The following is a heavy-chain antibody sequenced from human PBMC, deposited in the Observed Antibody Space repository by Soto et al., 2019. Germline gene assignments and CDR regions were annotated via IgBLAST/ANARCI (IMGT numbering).Heavy chain of an antibody. CDR3: ARAMGPWSSSSVYYFDY. D-gene: IGHD6-13*01. CDR2: IYYSGST. Sequence: SETLSLTCTVSGGSISSGGYYWSWIRQHPGKGLEWIGYIYYSGSTYYNPSLKSRVTISVDTSKNQFSLKLSSVTAADTAVYYCARAMGPWSSSSVYYFDYWGQGTLVTVSS. V-gene: IGHV4-31*03. CDR1: GGSISSGGYY. J-gene: IGHJ4*02.